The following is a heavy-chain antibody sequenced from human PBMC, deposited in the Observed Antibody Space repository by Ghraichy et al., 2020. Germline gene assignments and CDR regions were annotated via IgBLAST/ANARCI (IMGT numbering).Heavy chain of an antibody. Sequence: SQTLSLTCPVSGGSISSNSYYWDWIRQPPGKGLEWIASIYYRGNTYYNPSLRSRVIISVDTSKTQFSLNLTSVTAADAAVYYCARRARTYFDYWGPGTLATVSS. V-gene: IGHV4-39*01. J-gene: IGHJ4*02. CDR1: GGSISSNSYY. CDR2: IYYRGNT. CDR3: ARRARTYFDY.